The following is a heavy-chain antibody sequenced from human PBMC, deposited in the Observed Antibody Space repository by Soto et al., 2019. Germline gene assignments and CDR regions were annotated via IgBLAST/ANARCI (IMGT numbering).Heavy chain of an antibody. V-gene: IGHV4-30-4*01. Sequence: QVQLQESGPGLVKPSQTLSLTCTVSGGSISSGDYYWSWIRQPPGKGLEWIGYIYYSGSTYYNLSLQSRVTISVDTSKNQFSLKLSSVTAADTAVYYCARNDYGDQKPPFPDYWGQGTLVTVSS. CDR3: ARNDYGDQKPPFPDY. CDR1: GGSISSGDYY. D-gene: IGHD4-17*01. J-gene: IGHJ4*02. CDR2: IYYSGST.